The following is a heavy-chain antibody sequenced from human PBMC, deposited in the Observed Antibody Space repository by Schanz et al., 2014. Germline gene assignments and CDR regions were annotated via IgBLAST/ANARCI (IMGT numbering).Heavy chain of an antibody. Sequence: QVQLVQSGTQVKKPGASVKVSCKASGYTLSAYSLHWVRQAPGQGLEWMGIVNPSVRGTHFAREFQGRGTVTSDTSTSTVYMELSGLRSEDTAVYYCAGAFDSSGYYFDYWGQGTLVNVSS. V-gene: IGHV1-46*03. CDR2: VNPSVRGT. CDR3: AGAFDSSGYYFDY. J-gene: IGHJ4*02. CDR1: GYTLSAYS. D-gene: IGHD3-22*01.